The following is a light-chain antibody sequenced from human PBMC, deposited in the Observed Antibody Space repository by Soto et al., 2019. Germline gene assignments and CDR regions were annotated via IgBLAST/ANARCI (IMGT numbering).Light chain of an antibody. CDR2: GAS. V-gene: IGKV3-20*01. J-gene: IGKJ5*01. CDR1: QSVSSTF. CDR3: KQYKEWPPFT. Sequence: EIVLTQSPVTLSLSPGERATLSCRASQSVSSTFLAWYQHKPGQAPRLLIYGASSRASGIPDRFSGSGSGTDFTLTISSLQSEDSAVYYCKQYKEWPPFTFGQGTRLEIK.